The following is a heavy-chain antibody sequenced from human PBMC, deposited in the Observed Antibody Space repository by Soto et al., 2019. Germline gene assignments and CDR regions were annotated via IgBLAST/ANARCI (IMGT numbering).Heavy chain of an antibody. Sequence: PSETLSLTCAVYGGSFSGYYWSWIRQPPGKGLEWIGEINHSGGTNYNPSLKSRVTISVDTSKNQFSLKLSSVTAADTAVYYCARLVVAAAANNWFDPWGQGTLVTVSS. CDR3: ARLVVAAAANNWFDP. J-gene: IGHJ5*02. V-gene: IGHV4-34*01. CDR1: GGSFSGYY. D-gene: IGHD6-13*01. CDR2: INHSGGT.